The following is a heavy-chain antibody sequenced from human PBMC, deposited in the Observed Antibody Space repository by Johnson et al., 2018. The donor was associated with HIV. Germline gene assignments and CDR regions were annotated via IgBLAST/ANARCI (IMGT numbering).Heavy chain of an antibody. CDR1: EFTISGYY. V-gene: IGHV3-66*01. D-gene: IGHD3-22*01. J-gene: IGHJ3*02. CDR2: ISSGGTT. Sequence: VQLVESGGGLVKPGGSLRLSCAASEFTISGYYMSWVRQAPGKGLEWVSVISSGGTTYYADSVKGRFTVSRDNSGNTLYLQMNSLRDEDTAVYYCASCITMIMVVTGCALDIWGQGTMVTVSS. CDR3: ASCITMIMVVTGCALDI.